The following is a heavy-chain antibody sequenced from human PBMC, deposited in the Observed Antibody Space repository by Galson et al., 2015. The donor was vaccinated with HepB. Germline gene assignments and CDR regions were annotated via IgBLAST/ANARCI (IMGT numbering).Heavy chain of an antibody. J-gene: IGHJ3*02. V-gene: IGHV3-30*18. CDR3: AKGFSSGSDDAFDI. D-gene: IGHD1-26*01. Sequence: SLRLSCAASGFTFSSYGMHWVRQAPGKGLEWVAVISYDGSNKYYADSVKGRFTISRDNSKNTLYLQMNSLRAEDTAVYYCAKGFSSGSDDAFDIWGQGTMVTVSS. CDR1: GFTFSSYG. CDR2: ISYDGSNK.